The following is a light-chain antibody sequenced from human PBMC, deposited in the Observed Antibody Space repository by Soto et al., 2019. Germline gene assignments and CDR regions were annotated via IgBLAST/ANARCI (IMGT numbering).Light chain of an antibody. J-gene: IGKJ5*01. CDR2: CAX. CDR1: QSVRDNK. CDR3: RQRSNWPPST. V-gene: IGKV3D-20*02. Sequence: IGLTPSPGTVALSTGERATMSXRARQSVRDNKLNWYQDKAGQATRIXXXCAXIRGTGIPERFSGSGSGKDFTLTISRLEPEDFALYYCRQRSNWPPSTVGQGTRLEIK.